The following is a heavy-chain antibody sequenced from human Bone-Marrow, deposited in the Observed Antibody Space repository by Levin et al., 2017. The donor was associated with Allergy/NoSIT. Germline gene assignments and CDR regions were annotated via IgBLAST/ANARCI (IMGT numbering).Heavy chain of an antibody. D-gene: IGHD3-10*01. CDR1: GFTFSDYA. CDR3: AKDRGFDYGSGSYSDYYYFYGMDV. Sequence: GGSLRLSCVASGFTFSDYAIHWVRQAPGKGLEWVSAISSNSAAIGYADSVKGRFTISRDNAKNSLYLQMNSLRAEDPAFYYCAKDRGFDYGSGSYSDYYYFYGMDVWGQGTTVTVSS. J-gene: IGHJ6*02. V-gene: IGHV3-9*01. CDR2: ISSNSAAI.